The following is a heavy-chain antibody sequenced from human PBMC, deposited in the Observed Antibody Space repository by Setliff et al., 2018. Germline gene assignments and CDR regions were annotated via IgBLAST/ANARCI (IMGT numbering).Heavy chain of an antibody. V-gene: IGHV4-30-4*08. D-gene: IGHD6-19*01. CDR2: ICYTGTST. CDR3: ARGGSNSGWYGFFDF. J-gene: IGHJ4*02. Sequence: SETLSLTCSVSGDSINSGGVCWAWIRQPPGRDLEWVGYICYTGTSTYYNPSLASRLSISVDKSMNQFSLRLNSVTAADTAVYYCARGGSNSGWYGFFDFWGQGAQVTVS. CDR1: GDSINSGGVC.